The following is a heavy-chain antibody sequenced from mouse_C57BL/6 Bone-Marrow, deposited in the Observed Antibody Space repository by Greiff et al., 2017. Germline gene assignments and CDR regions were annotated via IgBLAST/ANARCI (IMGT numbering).Heavy chain of an antibody. Sequence: EVQLVESGPGLVKPSQSLSLTCSVTGYSITSGYYWNWIRQFPGNKLEWMGYISYDGSNNYNPSLKNRISITRDTAKNQFFLKLNSVTTEDTATYDCAGDRPDYYGSSYRWYFDVWGTGTTVTVSS. CDR1: GYSITSGYY. V-gene: IGHV3-6*01. CDR2: ISYDGSN. J-gene: IGHJ1*03. CDR3: AGDRPDYYGSSYRWYFDV. D-gene: IGHD1-1*01.